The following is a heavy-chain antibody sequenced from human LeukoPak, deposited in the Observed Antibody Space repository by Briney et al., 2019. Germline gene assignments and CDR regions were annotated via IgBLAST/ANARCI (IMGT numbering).Heavy chain of an antibody. Sequence: SETQSLTCDVSGDSITTEHYWWGWLRQPPGKGLEWIAIIFYTGKIHDNPSLRNRISMSVDTSKDQFSLRLSAVTAADTAVYYCARQLGVGVWALDRWGQGTLVTVSS. D-gene: IGHD3-16*01. CDR1: GDSITTEHYW. V-gene: IGHV4-39*01. CDR2: IFYTGKI. CDR3: ARQLGVGVWALDR. J-gene: IGHJ4*02.